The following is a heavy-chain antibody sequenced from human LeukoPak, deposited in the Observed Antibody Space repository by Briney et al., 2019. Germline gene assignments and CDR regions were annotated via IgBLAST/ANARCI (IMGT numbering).Heavy chain of an antibody. Sequence: KVSCKASGYTFTSYWIGWVRQMPGKGLEWMGIIYPGDSDTRYSPSFQGQVTISADKSISTAYLQWSSLKASDTAMYYCARVGYCSSTSCYLNWFDPWGQGTLVTVSS. V-gene: IGHV5-51*01. CDR2: IYPGDSDT. CDR3: ARVGYCSSTSCYLNWFDP. J-gene: IGHJ5*02. CDR1: GYTFTSYW. D-gene: IGHD2-2*01.